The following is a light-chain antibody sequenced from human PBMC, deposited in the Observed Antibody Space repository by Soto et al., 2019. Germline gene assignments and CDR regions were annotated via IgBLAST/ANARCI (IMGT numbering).Light chain of an antibody. CDR3: QRYGSPYT. CDR1: QSLNNYF. V-gene: IGKV3-20*01. Sequence: EIVLTQSPGTLSLSPGERVTLSCRASQSLNNYFLAWYQHKPDQPPRILIYDASSRTTGIPDRFSGRGSRTDFPLTISRVEPEVFAVYYCQRYGSPYTFGQGTKLEIK. CDR2: DAS. J-gene: IGKJ2*01.